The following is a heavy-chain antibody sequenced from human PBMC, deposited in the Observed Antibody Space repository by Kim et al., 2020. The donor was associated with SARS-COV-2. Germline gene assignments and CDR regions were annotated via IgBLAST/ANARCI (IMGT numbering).Heavy chain of an antibody. D-gene: IGHD3-10*01. CDR3: AGDRGFGHHDY. J-gene: IGHJ4*02. V-gene: IGHV4-30-2*01. Sequence: SETLSLTCAVSGVSITIDDYSWSWIRQPPGKGLEWLGYIYHSGRAFYNSSLKSRVALSVDTSVDQFSLRLSSVTAADTAVYYCAGDRGFGHHDYWGQGMLVAVSS. CDR2: IYHSGRA. CDR1: GVSITIDDYS.